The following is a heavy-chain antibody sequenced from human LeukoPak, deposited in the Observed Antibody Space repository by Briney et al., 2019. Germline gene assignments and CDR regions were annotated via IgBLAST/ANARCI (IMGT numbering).Heavy chain of an antibody. Sequence: SMKVSRKASGGTFSSYAISWVRQDPGQGLEWMGGVIPIFGTANYAQKFQGRVTITADESTSTAYMELSSLRSEDTAVYYCAREDLMVRGVIIFDYWGQGTLVTVSS. D-gene: IGHD3-10*01. J-gene: IGHJ4*02. CDR1: GGTFSSYA. CDR3: AREDLMVRGVIIFDY. V-gene: IGHV1-69*01. CDR2: VIPIFGTA.